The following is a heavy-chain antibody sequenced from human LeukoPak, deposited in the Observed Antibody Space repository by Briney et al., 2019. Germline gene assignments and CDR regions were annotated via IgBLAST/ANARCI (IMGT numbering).Heavy chain of an antibody. V-gene: IGHV4-34*01. CDR1: GGSFSGYY. J-gene: IGHJ3*02. CDR2: INYSGST. D-gene: IGHD6-25*01. Sequence: NPSETLSLTCAVYGGSFSGYYWSWIRQPPGKGLEWIGEINYSGSTNYNPSLKSRVTISVDTSKNQFTLKLSSVTAADTAVYYCASPLSSDYAFDIWGQGTMVTVSS. CDR3: ASPLSSDYAFDI.